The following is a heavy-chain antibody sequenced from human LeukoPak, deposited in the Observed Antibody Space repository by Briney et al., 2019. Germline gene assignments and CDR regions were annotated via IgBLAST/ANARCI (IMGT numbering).Heavy chain of an antibody. Sequence: GASVKVSCKASGGTFSTYGISWVRQAPGQGLEWMGGIITIFGTPNYAQKFQGRVTITSDESTSTAYMELSSLRSEDTAVYYCARDLGASNWFDPWGQGTLVTVSS. CDR3: ARDLGASNWFDP. V-gene: IGHV1-69*13. CDR2: IITIFGTP. CDR1: GGTFSTYG. D-gene: IGHD3-16*01. J-gene: IGHJ5*02.